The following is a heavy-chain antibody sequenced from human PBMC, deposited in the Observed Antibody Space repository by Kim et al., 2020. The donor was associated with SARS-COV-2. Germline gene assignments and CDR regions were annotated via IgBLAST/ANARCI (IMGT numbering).Heavy chain of an antibody. CDR3: AREPPRDYDYAVAGTTYYYYGMDV. J-gene: IGHJ6*02. CDR2: ISAYNGNT. D-gene: IGHD3-16*01. CDR1: GYTFTSYG. Sequence: ASVKVSCKASGYTFTSYGISWVRQAPGQGLEWMGWISAYNGNTNYAQKLQGRVTMTTDTSTSTAYMELRSLRSDDTAVYYCAREPPRDYDYAVAGTTYYYYGMDVWGQGTTVTVSS. V-gene: IGHV1-18*01.